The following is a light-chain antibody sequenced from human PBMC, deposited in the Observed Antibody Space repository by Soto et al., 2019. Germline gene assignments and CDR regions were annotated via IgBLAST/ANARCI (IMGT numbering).Light chain of an antibody. CDR1: QSVSSN. CDR2: GAS. V-gene: IGKV3-15*01. Sequence: EIVMTQSPATLSVSPGERATLSCRASQSVSSNLAWYQQKPGQAPRLLIYGASTRATGIPARFSGSGSATEFTLTISSLQSEDFAGYYCQQYNNWRTFGQGTKVEIK. J-gene: IGKJ1*01. CDR3: QQYNNWRT.